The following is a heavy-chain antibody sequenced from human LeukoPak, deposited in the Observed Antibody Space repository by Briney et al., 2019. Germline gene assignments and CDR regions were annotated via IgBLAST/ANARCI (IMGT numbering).Heavy chain of an antibody. J-gene: IGHJ4*02. V-gene: IGHV3-48*03. CDR1: GFTFSNYE. CDR3: ARGRLWFGEYDY. D-gene: IGHD3-10*01. CDR2: ISSSGTII. Sequence: GGSLRLSCAASGFTFSNYEMNWARQAPGKGLEWVSYISSSGTIIYYADSVKGRFTISRDTAKNSLYLQMNSLRAEDTAVYYCARGRLWFGEYDYWAQGTLVTVSS.